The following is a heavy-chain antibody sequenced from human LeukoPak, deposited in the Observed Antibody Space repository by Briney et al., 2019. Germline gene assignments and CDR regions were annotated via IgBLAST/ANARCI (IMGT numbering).Heavy chain of an antibody. CDR1: GFTFSSYA. CDR2: ISYDGSDK. D-gene: IGHD5-12*01. J-gene: IGHJ4*02. V-gene: IGHV3-30*04. CDR3: ARARPSMWIDY. Sequence: GSLRLSCEGSGFTFSSYAMYWVRQAPGKGLEWVAVISYDGSDKFYADSVKGRFTISRDSSKNTLYLQMNSLRPEDTAVYYCARARPSMWIDYWGQGTLVTVSS.